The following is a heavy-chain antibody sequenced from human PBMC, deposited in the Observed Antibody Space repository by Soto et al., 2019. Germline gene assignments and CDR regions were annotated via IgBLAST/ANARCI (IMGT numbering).Heavy chain of an antibody. D-gene: IGHD6-19*01. V-gene: IGHV3-23*01. CDR2: SSTSGRST. CDR3: AKDGNWLDVFLDL. CDR1: GIDFSNYA. J-gene: IGHJ4*02. Sequence: GGSLRLSCAASGIDFSNYAMTWVRQAPGKGLEWVAISSTSGRSTYHADSVRGRFTISRDNSKNTLYLHMTNLRAEDTAVYYCAKDGNWLDVFLDLWGQGTPVTVSS.